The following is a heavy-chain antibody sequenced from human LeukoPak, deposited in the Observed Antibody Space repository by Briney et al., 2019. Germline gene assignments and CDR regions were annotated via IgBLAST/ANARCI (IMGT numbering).Heavy chain of an antibody. D-gene: IGHD3-22*01. J-gene: IGHJ4*02. Sequence: GGSLRLSCAASGFTFSSYWMSWVRQAPGKGLEWVANIKQDGSEKYYVDSVKGRFTISRDNAMNSLYLQMNSLRAEDTAVYYCARDVSYGYYYAYYFDYWGQGTLVTVSS. V-gene: IGHV3-7*01. CDR3: ARDVSYGYYYAYYFDY. CDR2: IKQDGSEK. CDR1: GFTFSSYW.